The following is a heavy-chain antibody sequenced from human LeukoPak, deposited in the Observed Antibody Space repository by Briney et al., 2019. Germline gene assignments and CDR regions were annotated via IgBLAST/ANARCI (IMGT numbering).Heavy chain of an antibody. J-gene: IGHJ4*02. CDR1: GFTFSSYS. D-gene: IGHD5-18*01. Sequence: GGSLRLSCAASGFTFSSYSMNWVRQAPGKGLEWVSYISSSSTIYYADSVKGRFTISRDNAKNSLYLQMNSLRAEDTAVYYCARGYSPSYWGQGARVTVSS. CDR2: ISSSSTI. CDR3: ARGYSPSY. V-gene: IGHV3-48*01.